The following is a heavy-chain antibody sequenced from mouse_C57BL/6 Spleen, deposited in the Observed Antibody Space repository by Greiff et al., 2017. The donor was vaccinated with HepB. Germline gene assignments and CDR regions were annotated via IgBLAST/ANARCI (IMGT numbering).Heavy chain of an antibody. CDR1: GYTFTDYN. J-gene: IGHJ1*03. CDR2: INPNNGGT. V-gene: IGHV1-18*01. D-gene: IGHD2-2*01. CDR3: AVWLRQSYWYFDV. Sequence: EVKLQESGPELVKPGASVKIPCKASGYTFTDYNMDWVKQSHGKSLEWIGDINPNNGGTIYNQKFKGKATLTVDKSSSTAYMELRSLTSEDTAVYYCAVWLRQSYWYFDVWGTGTTVTVSS.